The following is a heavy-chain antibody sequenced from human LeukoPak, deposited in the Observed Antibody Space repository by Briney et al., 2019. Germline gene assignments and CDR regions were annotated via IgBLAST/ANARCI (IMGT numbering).Heavy chain of an antibody. CDR1: GYTFTDYY. J-gene: IGHJ4*02. Sequence: ASVKISCKVSGYTFTDYYMQWVQQAPGKGLEWMVLVDPEDGETIYAEKFQGRVTITADTSTDTAYMALSSLKSEDTAVYYCAILIVAGTHFDYWGQGTLVTVSS. V-gene: IGHV1-69-2*01. CDR2: VDPEDGET. D-gene: IGHD6-19*01. CDR3: AILIVAGTHFDY.